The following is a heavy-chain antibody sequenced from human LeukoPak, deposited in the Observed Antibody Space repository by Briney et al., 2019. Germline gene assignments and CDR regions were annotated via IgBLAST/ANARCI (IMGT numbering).Heavy chain of an antibody. CDR1: GFTFSDYH. V-gene: IGHV3-11*06. Sequence: GGSLRLSCAASGFTFSDYHMSWIRQAPGKGLEWVSYISISSSYIYCADSVKGRFTISRDNAKNSLYLQMNSLRAEDTAVYYCARSTNLNWFDPWGQGTLVSVSS. J-gene: IGHJ5*02. CDR3: ARSTNLNWFDP. CDR2: ISISSSYI. D-gene: IGHD4/OR15-4a*01.